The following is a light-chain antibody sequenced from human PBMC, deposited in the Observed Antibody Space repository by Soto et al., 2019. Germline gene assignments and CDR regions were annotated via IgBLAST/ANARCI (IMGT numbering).Light chain of an antibody. J-gene: IGLJ1*01. V-gene: IGLV2-8*01. CDR2: EVN. Sequence: QSVLTQPPSASGSPGQSVAISCTGTSSDVGGYNYVSWYQQHPGKAPKLMIYEVNKRPSGVPDRFSGSKSGNTASLTISGLETEDEADYYCCLYVGGRTYVFGGGTKVTVL. CDR1: SSDVGGYNY. CDR3: CLYVGGRTYV.